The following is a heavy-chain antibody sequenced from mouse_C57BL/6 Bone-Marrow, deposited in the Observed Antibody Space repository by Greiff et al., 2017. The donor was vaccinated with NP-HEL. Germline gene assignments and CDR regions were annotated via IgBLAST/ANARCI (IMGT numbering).Heavy chain of an antibody. V-gene: IGHV1-26*01. CDR3: ARVAGSNYVGDFDV. CDR1: GYTFTDYY. J-gene: IGHJ1*03. D-gene: IGHD2-5*01. Sequence: EVQLQQSGPELVKPGASVKISCKASGYTFTDYYKNWVKQSHGKSLEWIGDINPNNGGTSYNQKFKGKATLTVDKSSSTAYMELRSLTSEDSAVYYCARVAGSNYVGDFDVWGTGTTVTVSS. CDR2: INPNNGGT.